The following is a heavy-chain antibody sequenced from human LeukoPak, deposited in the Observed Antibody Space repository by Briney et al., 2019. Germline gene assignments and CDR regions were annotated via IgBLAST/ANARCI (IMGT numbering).Heavy chain of an antibody. V-gene: IGHV4-38-2*02. D-gene: IGHD2-2*01. CDR1: GYSISSGYY. J-gene: IGHJ4*02. CDR2: IYHSGST. CDR3: ARTDCSSTSCQTAD. Sequence: SETLSLTCTVSGYSISSGYYWGWIRQPPGKGLEWIGSIYHSGSTYYNPSLKSRVTISVDTSKNQFSLNLSSVTAADTAVYYCARTDCSSTSCQTADWGQGTLVTVSS.